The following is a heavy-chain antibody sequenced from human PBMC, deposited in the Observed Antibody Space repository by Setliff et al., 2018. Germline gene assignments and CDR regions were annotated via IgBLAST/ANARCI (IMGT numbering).Heavy chain of an antibody. V-gene: IGHV1-69*13. Sequence: SVKVSCKVSGGAFTSHGVSWVRQAPGQGLAWMGGIIPIFGSANYARKFQGRVTVTADEATSTAYMERSSLRSDDTALHYCARVRPCGADCSTGVGGPFDFDFWGQGTLVTVSS. D-gene: IGHD2-21*02. CDR2: IIPIFGSA. J-gene: IGHJ4*02. CDR3: ARVRPCGADCSTGVGGPFDFDF. CDR1: GGAFTSHG.